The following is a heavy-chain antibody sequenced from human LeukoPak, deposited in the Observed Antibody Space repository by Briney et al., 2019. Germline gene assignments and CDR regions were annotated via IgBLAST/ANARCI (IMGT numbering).Heavy chain of an antibody. CDR2: IYYSGST. V-gene: IGHV4-31*03. CDR3: AGTTVTPYDI. CDR1: GGXISSGGYY. J-gene: IGHJ3*02. D-gene: IGHD4-17*01. Sequence: SETLSLTCTVSGGXISSGGYYWSWIRQHPGKGLEWIGYIYYSGSTYYNPSLKSRVTISVDTSKNQFSLKLSSVTAADTAVYYCAGTTVTPYDIWGQGTMVTVSS.